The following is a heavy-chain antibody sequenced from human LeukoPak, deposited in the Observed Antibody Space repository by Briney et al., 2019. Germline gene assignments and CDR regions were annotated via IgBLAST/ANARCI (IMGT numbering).Heavy chain of an antibody. Sequence: PSETLSLTCTVSGGSISSYYWRWIRQPPGKGLEWIGYIYYSGSTNYTPSLKSRVTISVDTSKNQFSLKLSSVTAADTAVYYCARNDYSNPLDYWGQGTLVTVSS. CDR1: GGSISSYY. D-gene: IGHD4-11*01. CDR2: IYYSGST. CDR3: ARNDYSNPLDY. J-gene: IGHJ4*02. V-gene: IGHV4-59*01.